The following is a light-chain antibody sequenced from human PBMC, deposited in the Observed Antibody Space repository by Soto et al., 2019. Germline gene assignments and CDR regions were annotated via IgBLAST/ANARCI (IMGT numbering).Light chain of an antibody. CDR3: SSYTSSNPLL. V-gene: IGLV2-14*01. CDR1: SSDVGGYNY. Sequence: QSVLTQPASVSGSPGQSITISCTGTSSDVGGYNYVSWYQQYPGKAPKVMIYDVSNRPSGVSNRFSGSKSGNTASLTISGLQAEDEADYYCSSYTSSNPLLFGGGTKLTVL. J-gene: IGLJ2*01. CDR2: DVS.